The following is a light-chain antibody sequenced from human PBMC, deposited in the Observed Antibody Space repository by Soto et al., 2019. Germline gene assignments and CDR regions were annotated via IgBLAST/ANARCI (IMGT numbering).Light chain of an antibody. CDR2: DVS. CDR3: TSYPRSSTVL. Sequence: QSALTQPASVSGSPGQSITISCTGPSSDVGCYNYVSWYQQHPGRAPKLMIYDVSNRPSGISNRFSGSKSGNTASLTIFGLQAEDEADYYCTSYPRSSTVLFGGGTKLTVL. CDR1: SSDVGCYNY. J-gene: IGLJ3*02. V-gene: IGLV2-14*01.